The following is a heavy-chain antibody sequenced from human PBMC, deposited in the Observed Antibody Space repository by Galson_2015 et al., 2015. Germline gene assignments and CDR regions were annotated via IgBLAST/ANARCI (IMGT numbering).Heavy chain of an antibody. Sequence: SLRLSCAASGFTFSSYAMHWVRQAPGKGLEWVAVISCDGSNKYYADSVKGRFTISRDNSKNTLYLQMNSLRAEDTAVYYCASEILGTWTNFDYWGQGTLVTVSS. D-gene: IGHD3-10*01. CDR3: ASEILGTWTNFDY. V-gene: IGHV3-30-3*01. J-gene: IGHJ4*02. CDR1: GFTFSSYA. CDR2: ISCDGSNK.